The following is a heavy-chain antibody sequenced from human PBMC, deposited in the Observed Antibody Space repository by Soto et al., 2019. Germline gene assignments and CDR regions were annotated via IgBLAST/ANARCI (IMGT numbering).Heavy chain of an antibody. CDR3: ARRSGDCFDY. V-gene: IGHV4-59*08. J-gene: IGHJ4*02. Sequence: QVQLQESGPGLVKPSETLSLTCTVSGGSISSYYWSWIRQPPGKGLEWIGYIYYSGSTNYNPSLKNRVTISVDTSKNQFSLKLSSVTAADTAVYYCARRSGDCFDYWGQGTLVTVSS. D-gene: IGHD4-17*01. CDR1: GGSISSYY. CDR2: IYYSGST.